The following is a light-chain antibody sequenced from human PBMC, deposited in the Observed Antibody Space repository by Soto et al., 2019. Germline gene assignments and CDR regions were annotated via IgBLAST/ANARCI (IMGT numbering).Light chain of an antibody. Sequence: QAVVTQPASVSGSLGQSITISCTGTGSDVGEYNYVSWYQQHPDKAPKLMIYEVRNRPSGVSNRFSGSKSGSTASLAIAGLQAEDEADYYCSSYTSTSTLYVFGTGTKLTVL. CDR3: SSYTSTSTLYV. CDR1: GSDVGEYNY. CDR2: EVR. V-gene: IGLV2-14*01. J-gene: IGLJ1*01.